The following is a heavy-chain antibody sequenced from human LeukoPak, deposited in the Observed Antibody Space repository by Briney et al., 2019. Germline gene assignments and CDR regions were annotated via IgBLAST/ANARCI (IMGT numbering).Heavy chain of an antibody. D-gene: IGHD3-10*01. Sequence: GGSLRLSCAASEFTFSKIGMTWLRQAPGKGLEWVSTIGASGQSTFYADSVKGRFTISRDNAKNSLYLQMNSLRAEDTAVYYCAYGSGSYRHFDYWGQGTLVTVSS. J-gene: IGHJ4*02. CDR1: EFTFSKIG. CDR2: IGASGQST. V-gene: IGHV3-23*01. CDR3: AYGSGSYRHFDY.